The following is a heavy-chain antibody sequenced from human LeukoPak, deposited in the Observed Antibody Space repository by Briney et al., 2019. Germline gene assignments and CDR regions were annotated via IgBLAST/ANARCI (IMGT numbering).Heavy chain of an antibody. Sequence: GGSLRLSCAASGFTFSDYYMSWIRQAPGKGLEWVSYISSSGSTIYYADSVKGRFTISRDNSKNTLYLQMNSLRAEDTAVYYCARRHYYDSSGYSSDYWGQGTLVTVSS. J-gene: IGHJ4*02. D-gene: IGHD3-22*01. CDR3: ARRHYYDSSGYSSDY. V-gene: IGHV3-11*04. CDR2: ISSSGSTI. CDR1: GFTFSDYY.